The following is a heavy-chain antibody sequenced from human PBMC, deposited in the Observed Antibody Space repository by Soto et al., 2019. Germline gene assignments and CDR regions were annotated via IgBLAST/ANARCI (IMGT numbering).Heavy chain of an antibody. CDR2: IYYSGST. D-gene: IGHD4-17*01. J-gene: IGHJ4*02. V-gene: IGHV4-39*01. CDR1: GGSISSSSYY. Sequence: SETLSLTCTVSGGSISSSSYYWGWIRQPPGKGLEWIGSIYYSGSTYYNPSLKSRVTISVDTSKNQFSQKLSSVTAADTAVYYCARLDYGDYGASLAIDYGGQETLATVSS. CDR3: ARLDYGDYGASLAIDY.